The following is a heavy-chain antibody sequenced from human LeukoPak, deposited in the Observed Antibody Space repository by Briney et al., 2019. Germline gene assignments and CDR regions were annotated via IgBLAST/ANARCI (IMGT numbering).Heavy chain of an antibody. CDR1: GGSISSGGYY. Sequence: SETLSLTCTVSGGSISSGGYYWSWIRQHPGKGLEWIGYIYYSGSTYYNPSLKSRVTISVDTSKNQFSLKLSSVTAADTAVYYCARDPSFGRSGSYCPWGQGTLVTVSS. D-gene: IGHD3-10*01. J-gene: IGHJ5*02. CDR3: ARDPSFGRSGSYCP. CDR2: IYYSGST. V-gene: IGHV4-31*03.